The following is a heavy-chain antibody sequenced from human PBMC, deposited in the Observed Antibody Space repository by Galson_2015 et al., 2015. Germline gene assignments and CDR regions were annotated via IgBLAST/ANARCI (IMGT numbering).Heavy chain of an antibody. D-gene: IGHD4-23*01. CDR3: ARGGDDYGGNDAFDV. J-gene: IGHJ3*01. CDR1: GYSFTAYY. V-gene: IGHV1-46*01. CDR2: INPIGGGT. Sequence: SVKVSCKASGYSFTAYYIHWVRQAPGQGLEWMGVINPIGGGTTTAEKFQGRLTMTMDPSATTVHMELTSLRFEDTAAYYCARGGDDYGGNDAFDVWGQGTMVTVSA.